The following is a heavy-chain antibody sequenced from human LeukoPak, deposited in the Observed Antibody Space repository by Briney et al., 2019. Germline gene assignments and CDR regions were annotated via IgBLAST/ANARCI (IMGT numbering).Heavy chain of an antibody. Sequence: PGGSLRLSCAASGFTVSSNYMSWVRQAPGKGLEWVSVIYSGGSTYYADSVKGRFTISRDNSKNTLYLQMNSLRAEDTAVYYCARERPGARKDYWGQGTLVTVSS. D-gene: IGHD4/OR15-4a*01. CDR2: IYSGGST. CDR1: GFTVSSNY. V-gene: IGHV3-66*01. J-gene: IGHJ4*02. CDR3: ARERPGARKDY.